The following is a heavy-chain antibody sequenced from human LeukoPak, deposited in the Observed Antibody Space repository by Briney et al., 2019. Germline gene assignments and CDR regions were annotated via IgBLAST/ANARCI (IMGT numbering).Heavy chain of an antibody. D-gene: IGHD1-7*01. CDR1: GFTFSSYS. Sequence: GTSLRLSCAASGFTFSSYSMNWVRQAPGKGLEWVSCISSSSSYIYYADSVKGRFTISRDNAKNSLYLQMNSLRAEDTAVYYCARAHNWKYGSFDFWGQGTLVTVSS. V-gene: IGHV3-21*01. CDR3: ARAHNWKYGSFDF. CDR2: ISSSSSYI. J-gene: IGHJ4*02.